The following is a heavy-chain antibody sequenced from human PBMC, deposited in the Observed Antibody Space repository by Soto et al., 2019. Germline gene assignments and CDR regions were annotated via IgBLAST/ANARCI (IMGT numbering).Heavy chain of an antibody. D-gene: IGHD2-21*02. CDR1: GFTFSDHY. CDR3: AKNPVVTATYYFDY. Sequence: GGSLRLSCAASGFTFSDHYMDWVRQAPGKGLEWVGRTRNRANSYTTEYAASVKGRFTISRDNSKNTLYLQMNSLRAEDTAVYYCAKNPVVTATYYFDYWGQGTLVTVSS. J-gene: IGHJ4*02. CDR2: TRNRANSYTT. V-gene: IGHV3-72*01.